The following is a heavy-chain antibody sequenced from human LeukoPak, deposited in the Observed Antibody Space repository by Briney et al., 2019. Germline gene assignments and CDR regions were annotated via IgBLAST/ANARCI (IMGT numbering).Heavy chain of an antibody. D-gene: IGHD6-13*01. CDR2: INTSTGNP. V-gene: IGHV7-4-1*02. CDR3: ARDRSLREQQLAGY. Sequence: ASVKVSCKASGYTFISYAMDWVRQAPGQGLEWMGWINTSTGNPTYAQGFTGRFAFSLDTSVTTAYLQISSLKAEDTAVYYCARDRSLREQQLAGYWGQGTLVTVSS. J-gene: IGHJ4*02. CDR1: GYTFISYA.